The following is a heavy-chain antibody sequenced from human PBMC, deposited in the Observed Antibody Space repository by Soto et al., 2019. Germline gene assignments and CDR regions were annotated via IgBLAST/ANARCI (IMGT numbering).Heavy chain of an antibody. CDR1: GGSISSYY. CDR2: IYYSGST. V-gene: IGHV4-59*01. D-gene: IGHD1-1*01. J-gene: IGHJ4*02. Sequence: SETLSLTCTVSGGSISSYYWSWIRPPPGKGLEWIGYIYYSGSTNYNPSLKSRVTISVDTSKNQFSLKLSSVTAADTAVYYCARLPSRRGQRDYYFDYWGQGTLVPAPQ. CDR3: ARLPSRRGQRDYYFDY.